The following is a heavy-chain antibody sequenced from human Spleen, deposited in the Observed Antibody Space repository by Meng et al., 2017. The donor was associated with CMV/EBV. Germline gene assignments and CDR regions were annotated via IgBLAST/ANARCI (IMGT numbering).Heavy chain of an antibody. J-gene: IGHJ5*02. V-gene: IGHV3-66*01. D-gene: IGHD4-23*01. CDR1: GFTVSSNY. CDR2: IYSGGST. Sequence: EVQLVESGGGLVQSGGSLRLSCAASGFTVSSNYMSWVRQAPGKGLEWVSVIYSGGSTYYADSVKGRFTISRDNSKNTLYLQMNSLRAEDTAVYYCARDLGYGGNNWFDPWGQGTLVTVSS. CDR3: ARDLGYGGNNWFDP.